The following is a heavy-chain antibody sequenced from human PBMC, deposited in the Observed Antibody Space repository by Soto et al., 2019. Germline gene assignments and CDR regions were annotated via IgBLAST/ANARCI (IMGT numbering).Heavy chain of an antibody. CDR2: INPDSGDT. CDR3: ARGIGLGTLFDS. CDR1: GYGFTGHY. V-gene: IGHV1-2*04. Sequence: QVHLEQSGAEVKESGASVKVACKASGYGFTGHYLHWVRQAPGHGLEWVGWINPDSGDTSYTQNFRGWVTMTRDTSISTAFMELSRLRSHDTAVYYCARGIGLGTLFDSWGQGTLVTVSS. J-gene: IGHJ4*02. D-gene: IGHD7-27*01.